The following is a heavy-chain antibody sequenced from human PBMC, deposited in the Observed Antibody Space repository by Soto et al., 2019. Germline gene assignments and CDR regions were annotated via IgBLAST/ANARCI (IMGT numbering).Heavy chain of an antibody. V-gene: IGHV6-1*01. CDR3: ASSGFPYSSSIGWFDP. CDR1: GDSVSSNSAA. Sequence: SQTLSLTCAISGDSVSSNSAAWNWIRQSPSRGLEWLGRTYYRSKWYNDYAVPVKSRITINPDTSKNQFSLQLNSVTPEDTAVYYCASSGFPYSSSIGWFDPWGQGTLVTVSS. CDR2: TYYRSKWYN. J-gene: IGHJ5*02. D-gene: IGHD6-6*01.